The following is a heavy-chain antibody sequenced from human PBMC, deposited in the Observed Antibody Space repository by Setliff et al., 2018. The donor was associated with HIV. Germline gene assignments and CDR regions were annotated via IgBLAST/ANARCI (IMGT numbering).Heavy chain of an antibody. CDR2: ISADNGNT. CDR3: ARVPGARPYYYYYMDV. J-gene: IGHJ6*03. CDR1: GYIFTNYG. V-gene: IGHV1-18*01. Sequence: VKVSCKASGYIFTNYGITWVRQAPGQGLEWMGWISADNGNTNYAQKLQGRVTMTTDTSTSTADMELRSLRSDDAAVYYCARVPGARPYYYYYMDVWGKGTTVTVSS. D-gene: IGHD3-10*01.